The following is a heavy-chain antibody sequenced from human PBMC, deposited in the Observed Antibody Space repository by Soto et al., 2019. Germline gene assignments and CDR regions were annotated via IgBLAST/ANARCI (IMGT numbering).Heavy chain of an antibody. V-gene: IGHV1-8*01. D-gene: IGHD3-9*01. CDR1: GYTFTSYD. CDR3: ARGGVLRYFDWLGNWFDP. CDR2: MNPNSGNT. Sequence: QVQLVQSGAEVKKPGASVKVSCKASGYTFTSYDINWVRQATGQGLEWMGWMNPNSGNTGYAQKFQGRVTMTRNTSISRGYMELSSLRSEDTAVYYCARGGVLRYFDWLGNWFDPWGQGTLVTVSS. J-gene: IGHJ5*02.